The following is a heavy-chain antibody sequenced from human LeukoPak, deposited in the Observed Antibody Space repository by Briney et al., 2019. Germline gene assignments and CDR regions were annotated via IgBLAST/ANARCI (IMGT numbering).Heavy chain of an antibody. Sequence: PGGSLRLSCAASGFTFSSYAMSWVRQAPGKGLGWVSAISGSGGSTYYADSVKGRFTISRDNSKNTLYLQMNSLRAEDTAVYYCAKCYYDSSGYYIDYWGQGTLVTVSS. J-gene: IGHJ4*02. D-gene: IGHD3-22*01. CDR3: AKCYYDSSGYYIDY. V-gene: IGHV3-23*01. CDR1: GFTFSSYA. CDR2: ISGSGGST.